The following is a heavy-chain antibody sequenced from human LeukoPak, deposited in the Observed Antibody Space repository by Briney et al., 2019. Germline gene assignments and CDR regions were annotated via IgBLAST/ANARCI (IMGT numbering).Heavy chain of an antibody. Sequence: GGSLRLSCAASGFTFSIYSMNWVRQAPGKGLEWVSHIRSSSDTIYYADSVKGRFTISRDNAKNSLDLQMNSLRAEDTAVYYCAIDRYSSGWYTFDYWGQGTLVTVSS. CDR2: IRSSSDTI. CDR1: GFTFSIYS. CDR3: AIDRYSSGWYTFDY. V-gene: IGHV3-48*04. D-gene: IGHD6-19*01. J-gene: IGHJ4*02.